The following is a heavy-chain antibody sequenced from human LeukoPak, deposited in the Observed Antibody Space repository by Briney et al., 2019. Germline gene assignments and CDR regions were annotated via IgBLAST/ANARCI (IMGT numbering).Heavy chain of an antibody. CDR1: GYSFTSYW. CDR3: ASQMGDMAVAGDYYGMDV. V-gene: IGHV5-51*01. J-gene: IGHJ6*02. CDR2: IYPGDSDT. D-gene: IGHD6-19*01. Sequence: GESLKISCKGSGYSFTSYWIGWVRQMPGKGLEWMGIIYPGDSDTRYSPSFQGQVTISADKSISTAYLQWSSLKASDTAMYYCASQMGDMAVAGDYYGMDVWGQGTTVTVSS.